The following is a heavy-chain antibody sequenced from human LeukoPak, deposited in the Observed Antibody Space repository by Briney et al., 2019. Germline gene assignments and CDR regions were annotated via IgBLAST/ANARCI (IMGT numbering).Heavy chain of an antibody. CDR2: IKSKTDGGTT. J-gene: IGHJ4*02. CDR3: TTAKMITFGGVIAPFDY. CDR1: GFTFSNAW. Sequence: PGGSLRLSCAASGFTFSNAWMSWVRQAPGKGLEWVGRIKSKTDGGTTDYAAPVKGRFTISRDDSKNTLYLQMNSLKTEDTAVYYCTTAKMITFGGVIAPFDYWGQGTLVTVSS. D-gene: IGHD3-16*02. V-gene: IGHV3-15*01.